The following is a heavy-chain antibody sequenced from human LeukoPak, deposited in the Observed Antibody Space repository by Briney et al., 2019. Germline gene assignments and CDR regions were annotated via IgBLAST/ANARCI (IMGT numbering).Heavy chain of an antibody. CDR2: ISYSGST. CDR1: GGSIRSSSYY. V-gene: IGHV4-39*07. Sequence: SETLSLTCTVSGGSIRSSSYYWGWVRQPPGKGLEWIGSISYSGSTYYNPSLQSRVTISFDTSKNQFYLRLSSVTAEATAVYYCAKDLNSIRTNESFVIWGQGTMVTVSS. J-gene: IGHJ3*02. CDR3: AKDLNSIRTNESFVI. D-gene: IGHD6-13*01.